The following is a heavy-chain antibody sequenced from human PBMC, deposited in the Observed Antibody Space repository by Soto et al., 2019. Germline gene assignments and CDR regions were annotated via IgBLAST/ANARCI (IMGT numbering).Heavy chain of an antibody. J-gene: IGHJ4*02. V-gene: IGHV1-69*01. CDR3: ARDHLGRGWYGFMDS. D-gene: IGHD6-19*01. CDR2: IIPILRSA. CDR1: GGIFSSYA. Sequence: QVQLVQSGAEVKKPGSSVKVSCNASGGIFSSYAFSWVRQAPGQGLEWMGGIIPILRSADYAQRFQGRVTITADESTRTVYMELSRLRSEDTAVYYCARDHLGRGWYGFMDSWGQGT.